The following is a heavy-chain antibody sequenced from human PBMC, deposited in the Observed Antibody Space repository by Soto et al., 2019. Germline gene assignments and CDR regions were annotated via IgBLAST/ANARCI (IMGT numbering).Heavy chain of an antibody. Sequence: SETLSLTCTVSCDSMTSGDYSWSWIRQPPGKGLEWLGYIYRTGNTHYSPSLKSRVSISQDRSKNQFSLELTSVTAADTAVYYCARGDYQYSIDYWGQGTLVTVSS. CDR2: IYRTGNT. CDR3: ARGDYQYSIDY. V-gene: IGHV4-30-2*01. CDR1: CDSMTSGDYS. D-gene: IGHD2-2*01. J-gene: IGHJ4*02.